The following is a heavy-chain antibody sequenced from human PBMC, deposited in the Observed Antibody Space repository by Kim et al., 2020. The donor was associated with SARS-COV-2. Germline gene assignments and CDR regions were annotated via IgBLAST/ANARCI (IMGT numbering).Heavy chain of an antibody. J-gene: IGHJ4*02. CDR3: AKETPYSYTD. Sequence: STYYADSVKGRFTISRDNSKNTLYLQMNSLRAEDTAVYYCAKETPYSYTDWGQGTLVTVSS. D-gene: IGHD5-18*01. V-gene: IGHV3-23*01. CDR2: ST.